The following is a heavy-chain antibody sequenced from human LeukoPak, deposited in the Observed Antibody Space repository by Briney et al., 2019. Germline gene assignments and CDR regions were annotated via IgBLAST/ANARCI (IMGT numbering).Heavy chain of an antibody. CDR3: ARPYSSSWSEFDY. CDR1: GFSFDDYA. Sequence: PGGSLRLSCAASGFSFDDYAMPWVRQAPGKGLEWVSGISWNSGSIGYADSVKGRFTISRDNAKKSLYLQMNSLRAEDTALYYCARPYSSSWSEFDYWGQGTLVTVSS. V-gene: IGHV3-9*01. CDR2: ISWNSGSI. D-gene: IGHD6-13*01. J-gene: IGHJ4*02.